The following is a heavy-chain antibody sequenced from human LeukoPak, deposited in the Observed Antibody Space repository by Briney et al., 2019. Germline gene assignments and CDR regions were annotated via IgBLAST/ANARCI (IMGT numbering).Heavy chain of an antibody. CDR1: GFTFSSYA. D-gene: IGHD2-21*02. J-gene: IGHJ6*02. CDR2: ISYDGSNK. V-gene: IGHV3-30-3*01. Sequence: PGGSLRLSCAASGFTFSSYAMHWVRQAPGKGLEWVAVISYDGSNKYYADSVKGRFTISRDNSKNTLYLQMNSLRAEDTAVYYCATGDNYNCGGDCYSHGYYYYGMDVWGQGTTVTVSS. CDR3: ATGDNYNCGGDCYSHGYYYYGMDV.